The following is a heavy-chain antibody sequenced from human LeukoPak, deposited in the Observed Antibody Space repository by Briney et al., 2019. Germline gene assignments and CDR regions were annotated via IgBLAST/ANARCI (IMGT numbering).Heavy chain of an antibody. CDR1: GGSISSSSYY. V-gene: IGHV4-39*02. J-gene: IGHJ4*02. CDR2: IYYSGNT. Sequence: SETLSLTCTVSGGSISSSSYYWGWIRQPPGKGLEWIGSIYYSGNTYYNPSLKSRLTISVDTSKNQFSLKLSSVTAADTAVYYCARDSLGAGTVGATSGYWGQGTLVTVSS. CDR3: ARDSLGAGTVGATSGY. D-gene: IGHD1-26*01.